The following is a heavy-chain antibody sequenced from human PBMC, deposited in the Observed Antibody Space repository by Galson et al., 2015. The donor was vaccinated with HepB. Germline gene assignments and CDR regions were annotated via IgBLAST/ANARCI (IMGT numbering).Heavy chain of an antibody. CDR2: FDPEDGET. Sequence: SVKVSCKVSGYTLTELSMHWVRQAPGKGLEWMGGFDPEDGETIYAQKFQGRVTVTEDTSTDTAYMELSSLRSEDTAVYYCATRDSYHLDEWELQVPFDYWGQGTLVTVSS. CDR1: GYTLTELS. CDR3: ATRDSYHLDEWELQVPFDY. V-gene: IGHV1-24*01. D-gene: IGHD1-26*01. J-gene: IGHJ4*02.